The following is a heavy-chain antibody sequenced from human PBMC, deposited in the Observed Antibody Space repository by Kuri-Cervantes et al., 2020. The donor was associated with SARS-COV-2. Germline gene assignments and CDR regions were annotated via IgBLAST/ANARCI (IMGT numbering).Heavy chain of an antibody. CDR3: ARGATSYWYFDL. Sequence: ASVKVSCKASGYIFTNYGISWVRQAPGQGLEWMGWISAYNGNTNYAQKFQGRVTITADKSTSTAYMELSSLRSEDTAVYYCARGATSYWYFDLWGRGTLVTVSS. V-gene: IGHV1-18*01. CDR2: ISAYNGNT. J-gene: IGHJ2*01. CDR1: GYIFTNYG. D-gene: IGHD1-26*01.